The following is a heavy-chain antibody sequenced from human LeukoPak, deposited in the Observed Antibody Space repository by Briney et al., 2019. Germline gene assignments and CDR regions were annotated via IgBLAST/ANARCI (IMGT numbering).Heavy chain of an antibody. CDR3: AREPPTADDAFDI. CDR2: ISRSSSSI. V-gene: IGHV3-48*04. CDR1: GFTFSSYS. J-gene: IGHJ3*02. D-gene: IGHD6-13*01. Sequence: GGSLRLSCAAAGFTFSSYSMNWVRQAPGKGLEWLSYISRSSSSILHADSVKGRFTISRDNAKNSLYLQMNSLRAEDTAVYYCAREPPTADDAFDIWGQGTMVTVSS.